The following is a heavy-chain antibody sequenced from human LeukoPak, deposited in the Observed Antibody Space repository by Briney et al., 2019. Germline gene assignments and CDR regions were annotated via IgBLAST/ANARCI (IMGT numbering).Heavy chain of an antibody. CDR1: GFTFSNYA. D-gene: IGHD3-22*01. CDR3: AKDKGLYYYDSSGYYLDY. CDR2: ISGSGGST. Sequence: GGSLRLSCAASGFTFSNYAMNWIRQAPGKGLEWVSAISGSGGSTYYADSVKGRFTISRDNSKNTLYLQMNSLRAEDTAVYYCAKDKGLYYYDSSGYYLDYWGQGTLVTVSS. V-gene: IGHV3-23*01. J-gene: IGHJ4*02.